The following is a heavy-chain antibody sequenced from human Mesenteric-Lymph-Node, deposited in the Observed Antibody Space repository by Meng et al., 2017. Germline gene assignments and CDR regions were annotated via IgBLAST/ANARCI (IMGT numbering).Heavy chain of an antibody. CDR3: TTGVAGKVWEYYYGMDV. D-gene: IGHD6-19*01. CDR1: GLISRNAW. CDR2: IKRKTDGETT. V-gene: IGHV3-15*01. Sequence: GGSLRLSCAASGLISRNAWMSWVRQAPGKRLEWVGRIKRKTDGETTDYAAPVKGRFTISRDDSKNTLYLQMNSLKTEDTAVYYCTTGVAGKVWEYYYGMDVWGQGTMVTVSS. J-gene: IGHJ6*02.